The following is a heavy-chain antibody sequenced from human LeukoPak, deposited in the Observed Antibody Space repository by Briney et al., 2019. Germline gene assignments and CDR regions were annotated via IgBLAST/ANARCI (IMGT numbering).Heavy chain of an antibody. Sequence: ASVKVSCKASGYTFSSYGISWVRQAPGQGLEWMGGIIPIFGTANYAQKFQGRVTITTDESTSTAYMELSSLRSEDTAVYYCARGPRYCSSTSCYTKFDYWGQGTLVTVSS. CDR2: IIPIFGTA. CDR1: GYTFSSYG. CDR3: ARGPRYCSSTSCYTKFDY. J-gene: IGHJ4*02. V-gene: IGHV1-69*05. D-gene: IGHD2-2*02.